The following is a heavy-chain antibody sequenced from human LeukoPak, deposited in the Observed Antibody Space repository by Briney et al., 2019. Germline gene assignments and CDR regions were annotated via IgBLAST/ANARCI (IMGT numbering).Heavy chain of an antibody. V-gene: IGHV1-69*05. Sequence: ASVKASCKASGGTFSSYAISWVRQAPGQGLEWMGGIIPIFGTPNYAQKFQGRVTITTDESTSTAYMELSSLRSEDTAVYYCASGIVGALLGYWGQGTLVTVSS. CDR3: ASGIVGALLGY. D-gene: IGHD1-26*01. CDR1: GGTFSSYA. J-gene: IGHJ4*02. CDR2: IIPIFGTP.